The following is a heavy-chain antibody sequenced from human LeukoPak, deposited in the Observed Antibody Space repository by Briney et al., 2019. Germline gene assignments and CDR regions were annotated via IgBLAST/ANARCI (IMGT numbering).Heavy chain of an antibody. J-gene: IGHJ5*02. D-gene: IGHD1-26*01. CDR1: GGSISSGGYS. CDR2: IYHSGST. CDR3: ARERGDRKVGATPWFDP. Sequence: SETLSLTCAVSGGSISSGGYSWSWIRQPPGKGLEWIVYIYHSGSTYYNPSLKSRVAISVDRSKNQFSLKLSSVTAADTAVYYCARERGDRKVGATPWFDPWGQGTLVTVSS. V-gene: IGHV4-30-2*01.